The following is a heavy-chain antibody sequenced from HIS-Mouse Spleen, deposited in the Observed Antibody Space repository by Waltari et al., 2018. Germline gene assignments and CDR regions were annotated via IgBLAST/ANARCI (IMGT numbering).Heavy chain of an antibody. D-gene: IGHD6-13*01. CDR2: IYYSGRT. CDR1: GGSISSSSYY. J-gene: IGHJ2*01. Sequence: QLQLQESGPGLVKPSETLSLTCTVSGGSISSSSYYWGWIRQPPGKGLEWIGSIYYSGRTDYNPSRKSRVTISVDTSKNQVSLKLSSVTAADTAVYYCAREIPYSSSWYDWYFDLWGRGTLVTVSS. CDR3: AREIPYSSSWYDWYFDL. V-gene: IGHV4-39*07.